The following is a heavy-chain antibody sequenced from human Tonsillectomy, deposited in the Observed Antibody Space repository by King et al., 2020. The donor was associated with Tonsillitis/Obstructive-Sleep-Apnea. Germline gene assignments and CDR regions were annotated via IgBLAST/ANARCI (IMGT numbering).Heavy chain of an antibody. J-gene: IGHJ6*03. CDR1: GFSLSTSGIF. V-gene: IGHV2-70*11. CDR3: ARTSPRYCSGGSCYSGYYYMDV. CDR2: IDWDDDK. D-gene: IGHD2-15*01. Sequence: TLKESGPALVKPTQTLTLTCTFSGFSLSTSGIFVSWIRQPPGKSLDGLARIDWDDDKYVSTSLKTRRTISKDTSKNQVVLTMTNMDPVDTATYYCARTSPRYCSGGSCYSGYYYMDVWGKGTTVTVSS.